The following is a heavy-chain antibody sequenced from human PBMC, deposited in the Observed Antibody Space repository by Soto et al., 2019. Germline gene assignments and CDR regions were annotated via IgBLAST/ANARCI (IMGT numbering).Heavy chain of an antibody. CDR3: ARDGGSSWYSPDFDY. Sequence: GGSLRLSCAASGFTFSSYDMHWVRQATGKGLEWVSAIGTAGDTYYPGSVKGRFTISRENAKNSLYLQMNSLRAGDTAVYYCARDGGSSWYSPDFDYWGQGTLVTVSS. D-gene: IGHD6-13*01. J-gene: IGHJ4*02. V-gene: IGHV3-13*01. CDR1: GFTFSSYD. CDR2: IGTAGDT.